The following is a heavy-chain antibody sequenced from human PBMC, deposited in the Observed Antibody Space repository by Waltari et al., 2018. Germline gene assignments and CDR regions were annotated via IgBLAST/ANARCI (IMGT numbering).Heavy chain of an antibody. CDR2: IYTSGST. D-gene: IGHD1-1*01. V-gene: IGHV4-4*07. Sequence: QVQLQESGPGLVKPPETLSLTCTVSGGSISSYYWSCIRQPAGQGLEWIGRIYTSGSTNYNPSLKRRVTMSVDTSKNQFSLKLSSVTAADTAVYYCARETYWNQGYDYYYYMDVWGKGTTVTISS. J-gene: IGHJ6*03. CDR3: ARETYWNQGYDYYYYMDV. CDR1: GGSISSYY.